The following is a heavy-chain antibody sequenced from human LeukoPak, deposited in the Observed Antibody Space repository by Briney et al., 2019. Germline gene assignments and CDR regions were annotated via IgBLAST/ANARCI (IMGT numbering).Heavy chain of an antibody. D-gene: IGHD5-24*01. Sequence: GESLKISCRGSESSFSAYWLGWVRQMPGTGLERMGIIYPGDSDTRYSPSFQGQVTISADKSISTAYLQWSSLKASDTAMYYCARQGQFDMDVWGKGTTVTVSS. CDR3: ARQGQFDMDV. V-gene: IGHV5-51*01. J-gene: IGHJ6*03. CDR1: ESSFSAYW. CDR2: IYPGDSDT.